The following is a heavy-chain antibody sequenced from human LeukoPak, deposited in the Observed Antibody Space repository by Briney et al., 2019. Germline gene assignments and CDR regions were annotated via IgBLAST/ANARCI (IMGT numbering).Heavy chain of an antibody. J-gene: IGHJ4*02. V-gene: IGHV3-23*01. CDR1: GLTFSNYA. Sequence: PGGSLRLSCAASGLTFSNYAMSWVRQAPGRGLEWVSGISGSGGSTYYADSVKGRFNISRDNSKNTLYLQMNSLRAEDAAVYYCAKDQGYDYVWGSYRYIGGDYWGQGTLVTVSS. CDR2: ISGSGGST. CDR3: AKDQGYDYVWGSYRYIGGDY. D-gene: IGHD3-16*02.